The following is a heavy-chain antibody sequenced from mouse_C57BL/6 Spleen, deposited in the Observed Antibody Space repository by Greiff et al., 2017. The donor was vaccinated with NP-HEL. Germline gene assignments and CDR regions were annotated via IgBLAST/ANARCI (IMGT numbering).Heavy chain of an antibody. V-gene: IGHV5-9-1*02. CDR2: ISSGGDYI. CDR3: TRVKLGSYWYFDV. Sequence: EVQLVESGEGLVKPGGSLKLSCAASGFTFSSYAMSWVRQTPEKRLEWVAYISSGGDYIYYADTVKGRFTISRDNARNTLYLQMSSLKSEDTAMYYCTRVKLGSYWYFDVWGTGTTVTVSS. J-gene: IGHJ1*03. D-gene: IGHD4-1*01. CDR1: GFTFSSYA.